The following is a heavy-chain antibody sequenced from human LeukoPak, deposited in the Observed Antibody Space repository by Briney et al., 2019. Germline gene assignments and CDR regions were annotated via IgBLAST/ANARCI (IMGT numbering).Heavy chain of an antibody. CDR2: MHGSGSP. V-gene: IGHV4-59*02. CDR3: ARDLSVDAFDI. Sequence: PSETLSLTCTVSGASVRSDHWNWIRQPPGKGLEWIAYMHGSGSPNYNPSLASRLTLSVDATENLLSLKLTSVTAADTAVYFCARDLSVDAFDIWGQGTLVTVSS. J-gene: IGHJ3*02. CDR1: GASVRSDH. D-gene: IGHD2/OR15-2a*01.